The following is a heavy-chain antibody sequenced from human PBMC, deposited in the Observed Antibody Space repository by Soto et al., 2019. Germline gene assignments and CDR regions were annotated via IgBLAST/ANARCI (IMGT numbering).Heavy chain of an antibody. V-gene: IGHV3-53*01. Sequence: EVQLVESGGGLIQPGGSLRLSCAASGFTFTGNDMNWVRQAPGKGLEWVSLLYSSGSTYYADSVKGQFTISRDNSNNTFYLQMSSLRAEDTAVYYCAARPLLPGAPWGQGTMVTVSS. CDR1: GFTFTGND. D-gene: IGHD3-22*01. J-gene: IGHJ3*01. CDR3: AARPLLPGAP. CDR2: LYSSGST.